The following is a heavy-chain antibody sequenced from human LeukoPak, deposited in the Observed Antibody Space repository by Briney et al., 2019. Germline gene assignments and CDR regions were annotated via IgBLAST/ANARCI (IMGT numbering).Heavy chain of an antibody. D-gene: IGHD6-13*01. V-gene: IGHV3-33*01. CDR3: AREQQLETFDY. Sequence: GGSLRLSCAASGITFSTSGMHWVRQAPCKGQEWVAFIWSDGSNKYHADSVKGRFTISRDNSKDTLYLQMNSLRAEDTAVYYCAREQQLETFDYWGQGTLVTVSS. CDR2: IWSDGSNK. CDR1: GITFSTSG. J-gene: IGHJ4*02.